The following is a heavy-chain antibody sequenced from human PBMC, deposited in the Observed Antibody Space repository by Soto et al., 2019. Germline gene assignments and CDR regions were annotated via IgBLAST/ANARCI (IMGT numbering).Heavy chain of an antibody. J-gene: IGHJ5*02. CDR1: GLTFNNYA. Sequence: PGRSLRLSCAASGLTFNNYAMNWVRQSPEKGLEWVSAISGSGASTYYADSVKGRFTISRDNSKNTLFLQMNSLGAEDTAVYFCAKSPSVVLVPSSLGGNNWFDPWGQGTPVTVSS. CDR2: ISGSGAST. D-gene: IGHD3-10*01. CDR3: AKSPSVVLVPSSLGGNNWFDP. V-gene: IGHV3-23*01.